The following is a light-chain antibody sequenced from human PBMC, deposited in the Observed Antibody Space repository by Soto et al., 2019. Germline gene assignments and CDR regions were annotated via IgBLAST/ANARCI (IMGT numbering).Light chain of an antibody. Sequence: QSVLTQPPSASGTPGQRVTISCSGSSSNIGSNSVNWYQELPGTAPKLLIYSNNQQPSGVPDRFSGSKSGTSASLAISGLQSEDEADYYCAAWDDSLNVRYVFGTGTKVTVL. CDR3: AAWDDSLNVRYV. J-gene: IGLJ1*01. V-gene: IGLV1-44*01. CDR2: SNN. CDR1: SSNIGSNS.